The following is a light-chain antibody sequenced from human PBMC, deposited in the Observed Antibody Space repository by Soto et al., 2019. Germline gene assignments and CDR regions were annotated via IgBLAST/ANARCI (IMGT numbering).Light chain of an antibody. CDR3: QQINSLPVT. CDR1: QGISSY. CDR2: DAS. V-gene: IGKV1-9*01. Sequence: DIPLTQSPSLLSASVGDRVTITCRASQGISSYLAWYQQRPGKAPKLLIYDASTLQSGVPSRFSGSGSGTEFTLTISSLQPEDFATYYCQQINSLPVTFGGGTKVEIK. J-gene: IGKJ4*01.